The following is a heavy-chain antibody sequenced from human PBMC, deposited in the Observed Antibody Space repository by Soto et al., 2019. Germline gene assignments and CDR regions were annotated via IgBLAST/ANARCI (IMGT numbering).Heavy chain of an antibody. D-gene: IGHD2-2*01. CDR1: GGTFSSYT. V-gene: IGHV1-69*02. CDR2: IIPILGIA. J-gene: IGHJ6*02. Sequence: QVQLVQSGAEVKKPGSSVKVSCKASGGTFSSYTISWVRQAPGQGLEWMGRIIPILGIANYAQKFQGRVTITADXXTXTXXMELSSLRSEDTAVYYCASSRVVVPAALGPYGMDVWGQGTTVTVSS. CDR3: ASSRVVVPAALGPYGMDV.